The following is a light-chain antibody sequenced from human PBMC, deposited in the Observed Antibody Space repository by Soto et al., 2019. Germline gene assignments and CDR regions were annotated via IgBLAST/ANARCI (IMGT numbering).Light chain of an antibody. J-gene: IGKJ1*01. V-gene: IGKV3-20*01. CDR2: GAF. CDR3: QQYGSAPRT. CDR1: PSVSSNF. Sequence: EIVLTQSPGSLSLSPGERASLSCRASPSVSSNFVAWYQQKPGQAPRLLISGAFNRATGVPDRFSGGGSGTDFTLTISRLEAEDFAVYYCQQYGSAPRTFGQGTKVDI.